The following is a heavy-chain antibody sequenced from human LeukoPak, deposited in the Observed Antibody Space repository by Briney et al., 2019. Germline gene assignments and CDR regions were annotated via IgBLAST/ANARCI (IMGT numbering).Heavy chain of an antibody. D-gene: IGHD3-10*01. V-gene: IGHV1-8*01. Sequence: GASVKVSCKASGYTFTSYDINWVRQATGQGLEWMGWMNPNSGNTGYAQKFQGRVTMTRNTSISTAYMELSSLRSEGTAVYYCARKLVRGYYYYYYYMDVWGKGTTVTVSS. CDR3: ARKLVRGYYYYYYYMDV. CDR2: MNPNSGNT. J-gene: IGHJ6*03. CDR1: GYTFTSYD.